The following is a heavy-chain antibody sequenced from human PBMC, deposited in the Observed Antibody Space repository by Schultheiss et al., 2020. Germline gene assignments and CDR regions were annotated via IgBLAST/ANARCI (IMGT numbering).Heavy chain of an antibody. V-gene: IGHV3-53*01. Sequence: GGSLRLSCAASGFTVSSNYMSWVRQAPGKGLEWVSVIYSGGSTYYADSVKGRFTISRDNSKNTLYLQMNSLRAEDTAVYYCAKVPQDIVVVPAAIVYYYYGMDVWGQGTTVTVAS. CDR3: AKVPQDIVVVPAAIVYYYYGMDV. CDR1: GFTVSSNY. D-gene: IGHD2-2*01. CDR2: IYSGGST. J-gene: IGHJ6*02.